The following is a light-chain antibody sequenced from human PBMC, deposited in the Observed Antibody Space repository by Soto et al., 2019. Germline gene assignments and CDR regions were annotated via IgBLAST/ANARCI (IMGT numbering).Light chain of an antibody. CDR1: QSVGTY. V-gene: IGKV3-11*01. J-gene: IGKJ4*01. CDR2: DAS. CDR3: QQRANWLT. Sequence: EVVLTQSPVTLSLSPGERATLSCRASQSVGTYLAWYQQKPGQAPRLLIYDASNRATGIPARFSGSGSGTDFTLIISSLEPEDFAVYYCQQRANWLTFGGGTKVEIE.